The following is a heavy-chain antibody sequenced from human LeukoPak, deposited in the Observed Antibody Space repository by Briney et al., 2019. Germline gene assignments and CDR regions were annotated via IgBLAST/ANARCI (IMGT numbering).Heavy chain of an antibody. CDR2: ISGSGGST. Sequence: PGGSLRLSCAASGFTFSSYAMSWVRQAPGKGLEWVSAISGSGGSTYYADSVKGRFTISRDNSKNTQYLQMNSLRAEDTAVYYCTKVIYRSVAEPLLYWGQGTLVTVSS. J-gene: IGHJ4*02. CDR1: GFTFSSYA. V-gene: IGHV3-23*01. D-gene: IGHD3-16*02. CDR3: TKVIYRSVAEPLLY.